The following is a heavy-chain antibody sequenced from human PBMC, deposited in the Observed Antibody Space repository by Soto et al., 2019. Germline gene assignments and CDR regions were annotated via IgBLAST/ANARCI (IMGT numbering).Heavy chain of an antibody. V-gene: IGHV4-34*01. CDR1: GGSFSGYY. CDR2: INHSGST. J-gene: IGHJ4*02. D-gene: IGHD4-4*01. Sequence: SETLSLTCAVYGGSFSGYYWSWIRQPPGKGLEWIGEINHSGSTNYNPSLKSRVTISVDTSKNQFSLKLSSVTAADTAVYYCGRTTTVTSWYFDYWGQGTLVTVSS. CDR3: GRTTTVTSWYFDY.